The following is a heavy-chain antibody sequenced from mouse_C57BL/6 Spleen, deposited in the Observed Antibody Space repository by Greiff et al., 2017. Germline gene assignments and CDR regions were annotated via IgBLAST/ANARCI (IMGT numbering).Heavy chain of an antibody. D-gene: IGHD1-1*01. CDR3: ARDYYGSNYAMDY. CDR1: GYSFTGYY. V-gene: IGHV1-42*01. Sequence: VQLKESGPELVKPGASVKISCKASGYSFTGYYMNWVKQSPEKSLEWIGEINPSTGGTTYNQKFKAKTTLPVDKSSSTDYMQLKSLTSEDSADYYCARDYYGSNYAMDYWGQGTSVTVSS. CDR2: INPSTGGT. J-gene: IGHJ4*01.